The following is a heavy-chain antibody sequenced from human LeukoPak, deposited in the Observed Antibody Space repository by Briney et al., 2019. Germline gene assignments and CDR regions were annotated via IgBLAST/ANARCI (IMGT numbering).Heavy chain of an antibody. CDR3: ASDPDWADFDY. Sequence: SETLSLTCTVSGGSISNKYYWGWIRQPPGKGLEWIASIAYSGHTYYNPSLKSRVTISLDTSRDQFSLKLNSVTAADTAVYYCASDPDWADFDYWGQGTLVTVSS. J-gene: IGHJ4*02. CDR1: GGSISNKYY. D-gene: IGHD3/OR15-3a*01. V-gene: IGHV4-39*07. CDR2: IAYSGHT.